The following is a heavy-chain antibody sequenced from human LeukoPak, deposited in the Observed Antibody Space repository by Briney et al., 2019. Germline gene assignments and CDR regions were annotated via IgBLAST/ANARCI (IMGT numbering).Heavy chain of an antibody. Sequence: GGSLRLSCAASGFTFSSYSMNWVRQAPGKGLEWVSYISSSSSTIYYADSVKGRFTISRDNAKNSLYLQMNSLRAEDTAVYYCAGGGITIFGVQGGWFDPWGQGTLVTVSS. V-gene: IGHV3-48*04. D-gene: IGHD3-3*01. CDR3: AGGGITIFGVQGGWFDP. CDR1: GFTFSSYS. CDR2: ISSSSSTI. J-gene: IGHJ5*02.